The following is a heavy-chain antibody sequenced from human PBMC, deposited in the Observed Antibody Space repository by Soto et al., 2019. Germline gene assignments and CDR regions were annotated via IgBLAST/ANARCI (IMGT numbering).Heavy chain of an antibody. Sequence: ETLSLTCAVYGGSFSGYYWSWIRQPPGKGLEWIGEINHSGSTNYNPSLKSRVTISVDTSKNQFSLKLSSVTAADTAVYYCARGLFAYDILTGYYKNGAFDIWGQGTMVTVSS. CDR1: GGSFSGYY. J-gene: IGHJ3*02. CDR2: INHSGST. CDR3: ARGLFAYDILTGYYKNGAFDI. V-gene: IGHV4-34*01. D-gene: IGHD3-9*01.